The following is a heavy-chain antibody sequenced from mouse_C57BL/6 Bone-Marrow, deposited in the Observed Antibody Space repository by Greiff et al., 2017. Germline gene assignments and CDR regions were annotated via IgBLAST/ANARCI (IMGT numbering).Heavy chain of an antibody. CDR1: GYTFTSYW. Sequence: VQLQQPGAELVKPGASVKLSCEASGYTFTSYWMHWVKQRPGQGLEWIGMIHPNSGSTNYNEKFKSKATLTVDKSSSTAYMQLSSLTSEDSAVYYCARWYYGSGNFDYWGQGTTLTVSS. CDR2: IHPNSGST. J-gene: IGHJ2*01. V-gene: IGHV1-64*01. CDR3: ARWYYGSGNFDY. D-gene: IGHD1-1*01.